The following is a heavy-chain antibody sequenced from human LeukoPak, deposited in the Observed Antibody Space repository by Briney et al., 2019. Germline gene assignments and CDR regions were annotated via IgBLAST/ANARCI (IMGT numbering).Heavy chain of an antibody. CDR2: ISYDGSNK. CDR3: ARDRVVVVPAAPASFGLGY. D-gene: IGHD2-2*01. CDR1: GFTFSSYA. J-gene: IGHJ4*02. V-gene: IGHV3-30-3*01. Sequence: GRSLRLSCAASGFTFSSYAMHWVRQAPGKGLEWVAVISYDGSNKYYADSVKGRFTISRDNSKNTLYRQMNSLRAEDTAVYYCARDRVVVVPAAPASFGLGYWGQGTLVTVSS.